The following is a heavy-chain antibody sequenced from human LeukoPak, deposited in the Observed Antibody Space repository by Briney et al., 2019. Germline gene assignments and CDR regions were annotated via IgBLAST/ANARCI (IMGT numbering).Heavy chain of an antibody. CDR1: GFTFSTYA. CDR3: TKVGLLGYCSSTSCYNDY. V-gene: IGHV3-23*01. Sequence: PGGSLRLSCATSGFTFSTYAMNWVRQAPGKGLEWVSAISGSGGYTYYADSVKGRFTISRDNSKNTLYLQMNSLRAEDTAVYYCTKVGLLGYCSSTSCYNDYWGQGTLVTVSS. J-gene: IGHJ4*02. D-gene: IGHD2-2*02. CDR2: ISGSGGYT.